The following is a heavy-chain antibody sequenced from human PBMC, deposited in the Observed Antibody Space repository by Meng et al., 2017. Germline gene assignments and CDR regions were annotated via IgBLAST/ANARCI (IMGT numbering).Heavy chain of an antibody. V-gene: IGHV6-1*01. CDR1: GERVSSNVAA. Sequence: QVPHQQSTPGLRTPSQTLFRTWAISGERVSSNVAAWNWIRQSPSRGLEWLGRTYYRSKWYNDYEVYVKSRITIHPDTSKNQFSLQLNSVTPEDTAVYYCARGVVYAISYFDYWGQGTLVTVSS. D-gene: IGHD2-8*02. CDR3: ARGVVYAISYFDY. J-gene: IGHJ4*02. CDR2: TYYRSKWYN.